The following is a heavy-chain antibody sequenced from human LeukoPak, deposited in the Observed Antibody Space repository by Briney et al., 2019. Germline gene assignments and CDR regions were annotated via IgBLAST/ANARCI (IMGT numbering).Heavy chain of an antibody. V-gene: IGHV3-9*01. J-gene: IGHJ4*02. Sequence: GGSLRLSCAASGFTFSSYAMSWVRQAPGKGLEWVSSINWSSGRIFYADSEKGRFTISRSNTRDSLYLEINSLRPEDTALYYCTKGSLSLAASAFDSWGQGTPVTVSS. CDR2: INWSSGRI. CDR3: TKGSLSLAASAFDS. D-gene: IGHD6-13*01. CDR1: GFTFSSYA.